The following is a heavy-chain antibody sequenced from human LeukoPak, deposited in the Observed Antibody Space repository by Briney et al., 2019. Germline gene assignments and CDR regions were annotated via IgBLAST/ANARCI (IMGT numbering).Heavy chain of an antibody. CDR2: IIPIFGTA. J-gene: IGHJ4*02. D-gene: IGHD5-24*01. V-gene: IGHV1-69*05. CDR3: ARGRWLPWYFDY. Sequence: SVKVSCKASGGTFSSYAISWVRQTPGQGLEWMGGIIPIFGTANYAQKFQGRVTITTDESTSTAYMELSSLRSEDTAVYYCARGRWLPWYFDYWGQGTLVTVSS. CDR1: GGTFSSYA.